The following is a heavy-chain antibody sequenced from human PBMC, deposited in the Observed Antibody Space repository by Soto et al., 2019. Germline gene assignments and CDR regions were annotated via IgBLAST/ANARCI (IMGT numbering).Heavy chain of an antibody. CDR2: INHSGST. V-gene: IGHV4-34*01. CDR1: GGAFSVFY. J-gene: IGHJ5*02. CDR3: ARHNYYDSSGHQNWFDP. Sequence: SETLSPTYAVYGGAFSVFYWHWIRQPPGTGLEWIGEINHSGSTNYNPSLKSRVTISVDTSKNQFSLKLTSVTAADTAVYYCARHNYYDSSGHQNWFDPWGQG. D-gene: IGHD3-22*01.